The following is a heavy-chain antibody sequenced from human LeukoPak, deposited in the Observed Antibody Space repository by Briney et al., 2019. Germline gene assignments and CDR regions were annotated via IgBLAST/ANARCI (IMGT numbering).Heavy chain of an antibody. Sequence: SETLSLTCAVYGGSFSGYYWSWIRQPPGKGLEWIGEINHSGSTNYNPSLKSRVTISVDTSKNQFSLKLSSMTAADTAVYYCARGSAGVLGRLFDYWGQGTLVTVSS. CDR3: ARGSAGVLGRLFDY. J-gene: IGHJ4*02. CDR2: INHSGST. V-gene: IGHV4-34*01. D-gene: IGHD6-19*01. CDR1: GGSFSGYY.